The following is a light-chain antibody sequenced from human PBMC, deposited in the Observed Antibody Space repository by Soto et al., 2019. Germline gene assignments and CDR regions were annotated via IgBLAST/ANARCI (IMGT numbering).Light chain of an antibody. CDR3: QQRSNWT. J-gene: IGKJ4*01. V-gene: IGKV3-11*01. Sequence: EIVLTQSPATLSLSPGERATLSCRASQSVSSYLAWYQQQPGQAPRLLLYDASTRGTGIRARFSGSGSGTDFTLTISNLEPEAFEVYYCQQRSNWTFGGGTKVEIK. CDR2: DAS. CDR1: QSVSSY.